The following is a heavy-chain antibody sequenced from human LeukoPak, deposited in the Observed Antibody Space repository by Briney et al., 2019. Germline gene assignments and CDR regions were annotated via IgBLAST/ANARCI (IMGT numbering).Heavy chain of an antibody. CDR3: ATHTRSGWSDAFDI. D-gene: IGHD6-19*01. CDR2: ISGSGGST. V-gene: IGHV3-23*01. CDR1: GFTFSSYA. Sequence: GGSLRLSCAASGFTFSSYAMSWVRQAPGKGLEGVSSISGSGGSTYYADSVKGQFTISRDNSKNTLNLQMNSLRAEDTAVYYCATHTRSGWSDAFDIWGQGTMVTVSS. J-gene: IGHJ3*02.